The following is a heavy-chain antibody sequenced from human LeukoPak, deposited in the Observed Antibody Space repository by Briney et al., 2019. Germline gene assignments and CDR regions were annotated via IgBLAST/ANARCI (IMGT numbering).Heavy chain of an antibody. Sequence: ASVKVSCKPSGYTFTRYDVNWVRQATGLGLEWLGWMNPNSGNTGYAQKFQGRVTMTRNTSISTAYMELSSLRSEDTAVYYCARRSGWYYFDYWGQGTLVTVSS. CDR2: MNPNSGNT. CDR3: ARRSGWYYFDY. J-gene: IGHJ4*02. D-gene: IGHD6-19*01. CDR1: GYTFTRYD. V-gene: IGHV1-8*01.